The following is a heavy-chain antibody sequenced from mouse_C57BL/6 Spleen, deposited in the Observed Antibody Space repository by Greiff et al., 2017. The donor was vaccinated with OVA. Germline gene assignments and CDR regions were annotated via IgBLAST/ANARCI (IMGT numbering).Heavy chain of an antibody. D-gene: IGHD2-2*01. J-gene: IGHJ2*01. CDR3: AKSQYGYPYFDY. V-gene: IGHV2-5*01. CDR2: IWRGGST. CDR1: GFSLTSYG. Sequence: VMLVESGPGLVQPSQSLSITCTVSGFSLTSYGVHWVRQSPGKGLEWLGVIWRGGSTDYNAAFMSRLSITKDNSKSQVFFKMNSLQADDTAIYYCAKSQYGYPYFDYWGQGTTLTVSS.